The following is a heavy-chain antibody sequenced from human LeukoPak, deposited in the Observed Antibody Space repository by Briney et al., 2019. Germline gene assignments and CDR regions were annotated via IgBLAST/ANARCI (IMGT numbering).Heavy chain of an antibody. CDR3: ARLLDNDASGDPDTFDM. V-gene: IGHV4-59*13. J-gene: IGHJ3*02. CDR1: GGSISSYY. D-gene: IGHD3-22*01. CDR2: IYYNGKT. Sequence: SETLSLTCTVSGGSISSYYWSWIRQPPGKGLEWIGYIYYNGKTYYKPSLRSRVTMSIDTSKSLFSLKLTSVTAADTAVYSCARLLDNDASGDPDTFDMWGQGTVVTVSS.